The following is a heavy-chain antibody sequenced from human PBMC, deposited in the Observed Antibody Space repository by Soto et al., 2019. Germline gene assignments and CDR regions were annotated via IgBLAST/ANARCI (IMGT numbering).Heavy chain of an antibody. CDR3: AREIYDDYDSSGFDH. Sequence: EVQLVESGGGLVQPGGSQRLSCAASAFTFKNHWMHWVRQVPGKGPVWVSRINGDGSFTSYADAVKGRFTISRENAKNTLSLQMISLRAADTAVYYCAREIYDDYDSSGFDHWGQGTLVTVS. CDR1: AFTFKNHW. CDR2: INGDGSFT. J-gene: IGHJ4*02. V-gene: IGHV3-74*01. D-gene: IGHD3-22*01.